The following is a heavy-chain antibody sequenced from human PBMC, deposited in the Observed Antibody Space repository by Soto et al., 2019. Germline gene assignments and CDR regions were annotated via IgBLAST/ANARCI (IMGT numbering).Heavy chain of an antibody. Sequence: SVKVSCKASGGTFNNYAISWVRQAPGQGLEWMGGIIPVFDTTNYAQKFQGRVTITADESTSTAYMELSSLRSEDTGIYYCARAGDGYPLGWFDPWGQGTAVTVS. D-gene: IGHD5-12*01. CDR1: GGTFNNYA. V-gene: IGHV1-69*13. J-gene: IGHJ5*02. CDR3: ARAGDGYPLGWFDP. CDR2: IIPVFDTT.